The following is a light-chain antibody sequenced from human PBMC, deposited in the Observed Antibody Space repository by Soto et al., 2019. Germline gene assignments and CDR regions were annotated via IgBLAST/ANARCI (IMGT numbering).Light chain of an antibody. V-gene: IGKV1-39*01. Sequence: DIKLPQSPSWLSASVGDRVTLTCRASQSISSYLNWYQQKPGKAPXXLIYAASSLQSGVPSRFSGSGSGTDFTLTISSLKPEDFATYYCQQSYSTITFGQGTRLEI. CDR1: QSISSY. CDR2: AAS. CDR3: QQSYSTIT. J-gene: IGKJ5*01.